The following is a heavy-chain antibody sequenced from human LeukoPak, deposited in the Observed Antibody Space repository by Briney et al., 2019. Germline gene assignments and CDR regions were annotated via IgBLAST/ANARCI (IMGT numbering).Heavy chain of an antibody. V-gene: IGHV3-7*01. CDR3: ARESGLSYYGSGSYYNAPPSNWFDP. CDR1: GFTFSSYW. J-gene: IGHJ5*02. CDR2: IKQDGSEK. D-gene: IGHD3-10*01. Sequence: GGSLRLSCAASGFTFSSYWMSWVRQAPGKGLEWVANIKQDGSEKYYVDSVKGRFTISRVNAKNSLYLQMNSLRAEDTAVYYCARESGLSYYGSGSYYNAPPSNWFDPWGQGTLVTVSS.